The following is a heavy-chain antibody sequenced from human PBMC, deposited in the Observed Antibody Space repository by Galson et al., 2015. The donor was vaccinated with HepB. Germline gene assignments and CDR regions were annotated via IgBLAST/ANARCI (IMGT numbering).Heavy chain of an antibody. D-gene: IGHD3-9*01. J-gene: IGHJ6*02. V-gene: IGHV3-30*02. CDR1: GFTFSSYG. Sequence: SLRLSCAASGFTFSSYGMHWVRQAPGKGLEWVAFIRYDGSNKYYADSVKGRFTISRDNSKNTLYLQMNSLRAEDTAVYYCARATGYYDILSGLTYYYYGMDVWGQGTTVTVSS. CDR3: ARATGYYDILSGLTYYYYGMDV. CDR2: IRYDGSNK.